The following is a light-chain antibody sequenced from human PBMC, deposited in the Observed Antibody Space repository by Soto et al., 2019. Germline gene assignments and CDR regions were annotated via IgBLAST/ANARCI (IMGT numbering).Light chain of an antibody. CDR1: QSISNN. V-gene: IGKV3-20*01. CDR2: GAS. Sequence: EIVLTQSPATLSVSPGESATLSCRASQSISNNLAWYQQKPGQAPRLLIYGASTRATGIPDRFSGSGSGTDFTLTISRLEPEDFAVYYCQQYDTSPRTFGQGTKVDIK. CDR3: QQYDTSPRT. J-gene: IGKJ1*01.